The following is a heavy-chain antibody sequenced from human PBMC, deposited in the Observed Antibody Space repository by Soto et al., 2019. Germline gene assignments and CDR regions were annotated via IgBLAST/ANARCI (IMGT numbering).Heavy chain of an antibody. CDR2: VSAYNGNT. V-gene: IGHV1-18*01. Sequence: ASVKVSCKASGYTFTSYGISWVRQAPGQGREWMGWVSAYNGNTNYAQKLQGRVTMTTDTYTSTAYMELRSMRSDETTAYYCARDRLYSSTWYLTSWPSMDVWGQGTTVTVSS. CDR1: GYTFTSYG. D-gene: IGHD6-13*01. CDR3: ARDRLYSSTWYLTSWPSMDV. J-gene: IGHJ6*02.